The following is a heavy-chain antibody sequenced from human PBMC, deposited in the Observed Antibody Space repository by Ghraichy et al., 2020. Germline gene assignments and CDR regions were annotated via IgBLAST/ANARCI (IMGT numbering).Heavy chain of an antibody. D-gene: IGHD6-19*01. CDR1: GYTFTSYY. J-gene: IGHJ4*02. Sequence: KVSCKASGYTFTSYYIHWVRQAPGQGLEWMGIINPSGGTTSYAQKFQGRVTMTGDTSTSTVYMELSSLRSEDTAVYYCARGCSGCSVDYWGQGTLVTVSS. CDR3: ARGCSGCSVDY. V-gene: IGHV1-46*03. CDR2: INPSGGTT.